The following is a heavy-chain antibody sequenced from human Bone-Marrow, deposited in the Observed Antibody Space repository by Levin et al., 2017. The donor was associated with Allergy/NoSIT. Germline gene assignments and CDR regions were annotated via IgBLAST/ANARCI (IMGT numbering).Heavy chain of an antibody. J-gene: IGHJ4*02. Sequence: SGVSLRLSCAASGFTFSDFGIHWVRQAPGKGLEWVAVIWYDGSNKYYTDSVKGRFTISRDNSKNTLYLQMDSLRAEDTAVYYCARDRYSAVAGIDWTHPLDYWGQGTLVTVSS. V-gene: IGHV3-33*01. D-gene: IGHD6-19*01. CDR3: ARDRYSAVAGIDWTHPLDY. CDR1: GFTFSDFG. CDR2: IWYDGSNK.